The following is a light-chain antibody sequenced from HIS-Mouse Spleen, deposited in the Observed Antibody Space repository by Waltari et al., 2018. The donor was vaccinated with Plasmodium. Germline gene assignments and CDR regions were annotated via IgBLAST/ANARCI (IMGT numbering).Light chain of an antibody. J-gene: IGKJ3*01. V-gene: IGKV3-15*01. CDR3: QQYNNWSFT. CDR2: GAS. Sequence: EIVMTQSPATLSVSPGERATLSCRASQSVSSNLAWYQQKPGQAPRLLIYGASTRATGIPARFSGSGSGTEFTLTISSLQSEDCVVYYCQQYNNWSFTFGPGTKVDIK. CDR1: QSVSSN.